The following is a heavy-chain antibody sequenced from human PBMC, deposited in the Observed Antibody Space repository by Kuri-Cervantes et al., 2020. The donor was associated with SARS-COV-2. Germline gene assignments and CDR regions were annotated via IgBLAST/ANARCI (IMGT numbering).Heavy chain of an antibody. CDR2: INHSGST. V-gene: IGHV4-34*01. D-gene: IGHD1-26*01. CDR1: GGSFSGYY. J-gene: IGHJ6*02. CDR3: AKDRQPVGYYYQYDMDV. Sequence: GSLRLSCAVYGGSFSGYYWSWIRQPPGKGLEWIGEINHSGSTNYNPSLKSRVTISVDTSKNQFSLKLSSVTAADTAVYYCAKDRQPVGYYYQYDMDVWGQGTTVTVSS.